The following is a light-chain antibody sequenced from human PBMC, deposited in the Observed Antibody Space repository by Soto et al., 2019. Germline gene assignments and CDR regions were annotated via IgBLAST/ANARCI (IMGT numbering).Light chain of an antibody. CDR3: QQYETYWT. J-gene: IGKJ1*01. CDR1: QRISYW. Sequence: DIQMTQSPSTLSASVGDRVTITCRASQRISYWLAWYQQKPGKAPKLLIYKASILEDGVPPRFSGSGSATEFSLTISSLQPDDFATYYCQQYETYWTFGQGTKVEMK. CDR2: KAS. V-gene: IGKV1-5*03.